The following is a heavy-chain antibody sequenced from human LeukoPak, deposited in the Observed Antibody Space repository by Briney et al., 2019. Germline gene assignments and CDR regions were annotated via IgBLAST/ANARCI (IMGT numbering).Heavy chain of an antibody. Sequence: GASVKVSCKASGYIFTSYYMYWVRQAPGQGLEWMGIINPSGGSIRYAQKFQGRVTMTRDTSISTAYMELSRLRSDDTAVYYCARDTRLPTGDFDYWGQGTLVTVSS. J-gene: IGHJ4*02. CDR1: GYIFTSYY. CDR2: INPSGGSI. V-gene: IGHV1-46*01. CDR3: ARDTRLPTGDFDY. D-gene: IGHD5-12*01.